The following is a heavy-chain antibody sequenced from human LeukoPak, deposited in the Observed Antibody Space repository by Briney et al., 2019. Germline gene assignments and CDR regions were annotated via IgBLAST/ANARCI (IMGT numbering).Heavy chain of an antibody. J-gene: IGHJ3*02. CDR3: ARGGSSGWYQHDDFDI. V-gene: IGHV3-48*03. Sequence: GGSLRLSCAACVFTFSSSEMNWVRQAPGEGLEWVSYISSSVTNVYYADSVRGRFPVSRENAKTPLFLQMNSLRVDETAIYYCARGGSSGWYQHDDFDIWGQGTMVTVSS. CDR1: VFTFSSSE. D-gene: IGHD6-19*01. CDR2: ISSSVTNV.